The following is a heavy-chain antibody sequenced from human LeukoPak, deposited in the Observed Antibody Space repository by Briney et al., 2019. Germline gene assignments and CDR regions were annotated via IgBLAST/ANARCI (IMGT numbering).Heavy chain of an antibody. V-gene: IGHV1-3*03. CDR3: ARGRVRLRGFALGYYFYMDV. J-gene: IGHJ6*03. CDR1: GYTFTSYA. Sequence: ASVKVSCKASGYTFTSYAMRWVRQAPGQRLEWMGWINAGNGNTKYSQEFQGRVTITRDTSASTAYMELSSLRSEDTAVYYCARGRVRLRGFALGYYFYMDVWGKGTTVTVSS. CDR2: INAGNGNT. D-gene: IGHD3/OR15-3a*01.